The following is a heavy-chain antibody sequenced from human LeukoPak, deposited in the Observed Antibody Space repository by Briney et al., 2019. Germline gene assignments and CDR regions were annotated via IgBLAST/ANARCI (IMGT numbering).Heavy chain of an antibody. J-gene: IGHJ4*02. D-gene: IGHD6-19*01. Sequence: SGPTLVKPTQTLTLTCTFSGFPLSTTGVGVGWIRQPPGRALEWLAPIYWDDDKRYSPSLKSRLTITKDTSKNRVVLTLTNMDPVDTATYYCAHRGSSGWSGYFDYWGQRTLATVSS. CDR1: GFPLSTTGVG. V-gene: IGHV2-5*02. CDR3: AHRGSSGWSGYFDY. CDR2: IYWDDDK.